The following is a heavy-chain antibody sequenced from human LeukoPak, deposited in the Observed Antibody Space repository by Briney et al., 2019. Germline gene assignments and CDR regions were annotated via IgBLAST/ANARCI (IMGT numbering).Heavy chain of an antibody. CDR2: IYYSGST. J-gene: IGHJ4*02. CDR1: GGSISSSSYY. CDR3: ARVYSGRYGRRFDY. Sequence: PSETLSLTCTVSGGSISSSSYYWGWIRQPPGKGLEWIGSIYYSGSTYYNPSLKSRVTISVDTSKNQFSLKLSSVTAADTAVYYCARVYSGRYGRRFDYWGQGTLVTVSS. V-gene: IGHV4-39*07. D-gene: IGHD1-26*01.